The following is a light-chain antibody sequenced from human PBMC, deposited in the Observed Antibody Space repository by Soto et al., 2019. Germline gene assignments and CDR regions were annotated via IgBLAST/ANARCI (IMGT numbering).Light chain of an antibody. CDR1: QGVSSY. V-gene: IGKV3D-11*01. Sequence: EIVLTQSPATLSLYPGERATLSCRASQGVSSYLAWYQQKPGQAPRLLIYDASNRATGIPARFSGSGPGTDFTLTISSLEPEDFAVYYCQQRSNWPITFGQGTRLEIK. CDR2: DAS. CDR3: QQRSNWPIT. J-gene: IGKJ5*01.